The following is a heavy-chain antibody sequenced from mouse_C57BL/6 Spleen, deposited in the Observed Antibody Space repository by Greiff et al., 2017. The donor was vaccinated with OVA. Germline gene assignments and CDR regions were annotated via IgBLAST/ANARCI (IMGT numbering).Heavy chain of an antibody. J-gene: IGHJ3*01. D-gene: IGHD2-3*01. CDR3: ARGRDDYYDGFAY. CDR1: GYTFTSYW. V-gene: IGHV1-7*01. CDR2: INPSSGYT. Sequence: QVQLKESGAELAKPGASVKLSCKASGYTFTSYWMHWVKQRPGQGLEWIGYINPSSGYTKYNQKFKDKATLTADKSSSTAYMQLSSLTYEDSAVYYCARGRDDYYDGFAYWGQGTLVTVSA.